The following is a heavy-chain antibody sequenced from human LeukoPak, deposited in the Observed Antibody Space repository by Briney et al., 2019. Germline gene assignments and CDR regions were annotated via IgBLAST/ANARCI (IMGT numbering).Heavy chain of an antibody. D-gene: IGHD6-13*01. CDR1: GFTFSSYA. J-gene: IGHJ4*02. CDR3: AKAPIAALNYYFDY. V-gene: IGHV3-23*01. Sequence: QPGGSLRLSCAASGFTFSSYAMSCVRQAPGKGLEWVSAISGSGGSTYYADSVKGRFTISRDNSKNTLYLQMNSLRAEDTAVYYCAKAPIAALNYYFDYWGQGTLLTVSS. CDR2: ISGSGGST.